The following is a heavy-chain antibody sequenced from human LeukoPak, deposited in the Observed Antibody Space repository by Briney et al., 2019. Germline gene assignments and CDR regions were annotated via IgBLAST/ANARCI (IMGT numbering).Heavy chain of an antibody. J-gene: IGHJ5*02. V-gene: IGHV3-23*01. CDR1: GFTFSSYA. CDR3: AKDTGIVGATPWFDP. Sequence: GGSLRLSCAASGFTFSSYAMSWVRQAPGKGLEWVSAISGSGGSTYYADPVKGRFTISRDNSKNTLYLQMNSLRAEDTAVYYCAKDTGIVGATPWFDPWGQGTLVTVSS. D-gene: IGHD1-26*01. CDR2: ISGSGGST.